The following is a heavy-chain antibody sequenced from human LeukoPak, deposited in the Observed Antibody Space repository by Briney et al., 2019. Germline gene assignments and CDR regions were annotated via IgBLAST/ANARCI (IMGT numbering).Heavy chain of an antibody. V-gene: IGHV1-69*05. D-gene: IGHD1-26*01. CDR1: GGSFSTYG. CDR3: ARGRGSYFEDFDY. CDR2: IIPIFPTP. J-gene: IGHJ4*02. Sequence: ASVKVSCKASGGSFSTYGITSVRQAPGQGLEWMGRIIPIFPTPNYAQKFQGRVTITTYESTSTAYMELSSLRSDYTAVYYCARGRGSYFEDFDYWGQGTLVTVSS.